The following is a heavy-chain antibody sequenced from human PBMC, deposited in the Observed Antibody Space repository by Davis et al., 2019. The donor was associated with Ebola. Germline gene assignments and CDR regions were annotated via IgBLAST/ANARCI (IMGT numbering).Heavy chain of an antibody. J-gene: IGHJ4*02. D-gene: IGHD5-24*01. CDR1: GFTFSSNY. V-gene: IGHV3-53*04. Sequence: GESLKISCAASGFTFSSNYMSWVRQAPGKGLEWVSVIYSGGSTYYADSVKGRFTISRHNSKNTLYLQMNSLRAEDTAVYYCAGGPKRWLQLGYWGQGTLVTVSS. CDR2: IYSGGST. CDR3: AGGPKRWLQLGY.